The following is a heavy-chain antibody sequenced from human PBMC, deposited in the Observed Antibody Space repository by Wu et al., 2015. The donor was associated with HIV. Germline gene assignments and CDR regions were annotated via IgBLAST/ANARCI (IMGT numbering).Heavy chain of an antibody. CDR2: IIPRYGTI. J-gene: IGHJ1*01. CDR3: AKDLPQKSPSVQR. V-gene: IGHV1-69*13. CDR1: GYTFITYG. Sequence: QVQLVQSGAEVKKPGASVKVSCKASGYTFITYGITWVRQAPGQGLEWMGKIIPRYGTISYSQKFQDRLTITVDELTSTAYMDLRSLTYDDTAVYYCAKDLPQKSPSVQRWGQGTLVTVSS.